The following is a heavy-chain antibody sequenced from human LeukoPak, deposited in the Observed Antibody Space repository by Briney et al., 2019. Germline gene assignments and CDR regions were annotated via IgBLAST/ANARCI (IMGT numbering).Heavy chain of an antibody. CDR2: ISWDGGST. Sequence: GGSLRLSCAASGFTFDDYAMHWVRQAPGKGLEWVSLISWDGGSTYYADSVKGRFTISRDNAKNSLYLQMNSLRAEDTAVYYCARDPDFWSGYYYFDYWGQGTLVTVSS. CDR3: ARDPDFWSGYYYFDY. V-gene: IGHV3-43D*03. D-gene: IGHD3-3*01. J-gene: IGHJ4*02. CDR1: GFTFDDYA.